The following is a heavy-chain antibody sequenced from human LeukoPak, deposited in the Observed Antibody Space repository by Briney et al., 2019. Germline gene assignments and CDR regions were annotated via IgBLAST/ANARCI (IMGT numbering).Heavy chain of an antibody. CDR2: IHYSGST. CDR3: VRGGPPTVTRFDY. Sequence: PSETLSLTCTVSGGSISNYYWNWIRQPPGKGLEWIGYIHYSGSTNYNPSLKSRVTMSVDTSKNQFSLVLRSVTAADTAVYYCVRGGPPTVTRFDYWGQGALVSVS. J-gene: IGHJ4*02. V-gene: IGHV4-59*01. CDR1: GGSISNYY. D-gene: IGHD4-17*01.